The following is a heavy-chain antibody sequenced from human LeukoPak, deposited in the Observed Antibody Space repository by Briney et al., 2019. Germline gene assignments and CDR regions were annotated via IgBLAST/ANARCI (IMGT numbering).Heavy chain of an antibody. CDR2: ISSSSSYI. V-gene: IGHV3-21*01. Sequence: GGSLRLSCAASGFTFSSYSMNWVRQAPGKGLEWVSSISSSSSYIYYADSVKGRFTISRDNAKNSLYLQVNSLRAEDTAVYYCARGNRGYSYGAFDYWGQGTLVTVSS. CDR1: GFTFSSYS. J-gene: IGHJ4*02. CDR3: ARGNRGYSYGAFDY. D-gene: IGHD5-18*01.